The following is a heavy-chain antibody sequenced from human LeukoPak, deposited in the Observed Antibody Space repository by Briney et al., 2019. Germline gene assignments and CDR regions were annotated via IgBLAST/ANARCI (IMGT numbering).Heavy chain of an antibody. CDR1: GYIFTIYG. CDR3: ARGGTPTTTFGGY. J-gene: IGHJ4*02. D-gene: IGHD3-16*01. V-gene: IGHV1-18*01. Sequence: ASVKVSCKASGYIFTIYGINRVRQAPGQGLEWMGWISADNGDTNYAQKFKGRVNMTTDTSTSTVYMELRSLRSDDTALYYCARGGTPTTTFGGYWGQGTMVTVSS. CDR2: ISADNGDT.